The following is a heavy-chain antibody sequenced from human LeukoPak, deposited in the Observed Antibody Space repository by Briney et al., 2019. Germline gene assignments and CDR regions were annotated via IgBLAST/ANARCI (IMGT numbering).Heavy chain of an antibody. Sequence: GGSLRLSCAASGFVVSHNYMTWVRQAPGKGLEWISVIYIDGTTYYADSVKGRFTISRDQANNTLYLQMNTLRDEDTAVYYCARGPRYSFYWGQGTLVSVSS. D-gene: IGHD6-13*01. J-gene: IGHJ4*02. V-gene: IGHV3-53*01. CDR2: IYIDGTT. CDR1: GFVVSHNY. CDR3: ARGPRYSFY.